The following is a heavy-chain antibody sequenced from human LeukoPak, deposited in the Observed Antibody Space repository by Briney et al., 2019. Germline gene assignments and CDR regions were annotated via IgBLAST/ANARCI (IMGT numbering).Heavy chain of an antibody. D-gene: IGHD2-15*01. CDR2: ITNSGNSK. V-gene: IGHV3-48*01. CDR3: ARDLEVEGIGPTL. J-gene: IGHJ4*02. CDR1: EFTFSSYS. Sequence: GGSLRLSCAASEFTFSSYSMNWVRQAPGKGLEWVSYITNSGNSKSYADSVKGRFTISRDNTKNSLYLQMNGLRAEDTAVYYCARDLEVEGIGPTLWGQGTLVTVSS.